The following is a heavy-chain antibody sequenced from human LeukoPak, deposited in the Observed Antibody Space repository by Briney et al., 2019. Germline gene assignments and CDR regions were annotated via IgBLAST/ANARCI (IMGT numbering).Heavy chain of an antibody. CDR2: ISSSGSTI. D-gene: IGHD4-17*01. Sequence: GGSLRLSCAASGLTFNTYEMNWVRQAPGKGLEWVSYISSSGSTIYYADSVKGRFTISRHNAKNSLYLQMNSLRADDTAVYYCARDFRDYGDDYWGQGTLVTVSS. J-gene: IGHJ4*02. V-gene: IGHV3-48*03. CDR1: GLTFNTYE. CDR3: ARDFRDYGDDY.